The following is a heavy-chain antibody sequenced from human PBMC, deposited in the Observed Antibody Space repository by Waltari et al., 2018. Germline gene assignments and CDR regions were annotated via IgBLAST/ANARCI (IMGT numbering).Heavy chain of an antibody. V-gene: IGHV4-61*09. J-gene: IGHJ6*03. Sequence: QLQLQQSGPGLVKPSQTLSLACSLSGDSISGSYYCNWVRQTAGEGLEWLGYIYSSGSTKYNPSLQSRATISIVNKTQFSLKLAAVTAADTAVYYCARSDVVVAPARNNYYFPMEVWGQGTTVTVSS. CDR3: ARSDVVVAPARNNYYFPMEV. D-gene: IGHD2-21*01. CDR1: GDSISGSYY. CDR2: IYSSGST.